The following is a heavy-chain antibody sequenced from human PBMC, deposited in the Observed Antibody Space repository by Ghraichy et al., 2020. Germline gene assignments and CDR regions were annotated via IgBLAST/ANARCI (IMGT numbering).Heavy chain of an antibody. CDR3: ARTNAMVDAFDI. J-gene: IGHJ3*02. CDR1: GGSISSYY. CDR2: IYTSGST. V-gene: IGHV4-4*09. D-gene: IGHD5-18*01. Sequence: SETLSLTCTVSGGSISSYYWSWIRQPPGKGLEWIGYIYTSGSTNYNPSLKSRVTISVDTSKNQFSLKLSSVTAADTAVYYCARTNAMVDAFDIWGQETMVTVSS.